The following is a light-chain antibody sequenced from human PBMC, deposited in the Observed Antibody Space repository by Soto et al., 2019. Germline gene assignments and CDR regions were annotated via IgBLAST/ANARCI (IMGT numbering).Light chain of an antibody. CDR1: SSDVGAYSY. Sequence: QSALTQPPSASGSPGQSVTISCTGTSSDVGAYSYVSWYHQHPGKAPKLMMYEDSKRPSGVPDRFSGSKSGNTASLTVSGVQDEDEEAYYCSLYSGSSQFVVFGGGTKLTVL. CDR3: SLYSGSSQFVV. CDR2: EDS. J-gene: IGLJ2*01. V-gene: IGLV2-8*01.